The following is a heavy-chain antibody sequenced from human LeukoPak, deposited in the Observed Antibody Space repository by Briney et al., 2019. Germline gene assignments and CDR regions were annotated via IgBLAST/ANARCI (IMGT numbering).Heavy chain of an antibody. D-gene: IGHD3-22*01. CDR3: ASDSISMNAFDA. CDR2: ISYIGST. V-gene: IGHV4-59*11. J-gene: IGHJ3*01. CDR1: GDSFTTHS. Sequence: SETLSLTCTVSGDSFTTHSWSWIRQPPGRGLEWIGYISYIGSTNYNPSLKSRVTISIDTSKNEVSLMLTSVTAADTAVYYCASDSISMNAFDAWGQGTMDTVSS.